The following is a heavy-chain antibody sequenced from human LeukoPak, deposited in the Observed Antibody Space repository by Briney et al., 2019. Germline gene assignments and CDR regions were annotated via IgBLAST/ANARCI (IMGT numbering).Heavy chain of an antibody. J-gene: IGHJ4*02. D-gene: IGHD3-3*01. CDR2: IYYSGST. CDR1: GGSISSYY. Sequence: PSETLSLTCTVSGGSISSYYWSWIRQPPGKGLEWLGYIYYSGSTNYNPSLKSRVTISVDTSKNQFSLKLSSVTAADTAVYYCACRITIFGVVLDYWGQGTLVTVSS. V-gene: IGHV4-59*08. CDR3: ACRITIFGVVLDY.